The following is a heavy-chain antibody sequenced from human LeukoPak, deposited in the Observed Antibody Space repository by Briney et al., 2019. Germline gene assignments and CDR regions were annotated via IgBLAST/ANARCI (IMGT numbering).Heavy chain of an antibody. Sequence: ASVKVSCKASGYTFTSYDINWVRQATGQGLEWMGWISAYNGNTSYAQKLQGRVTMTTDTSTSTAYMELRSLRSDDTAVYYCARDHERSSYYDSSGYYDYWGQGTLVTVSS. D-gene: IGHD3-22*01. CDR2: ISAYNGNT. V-gene: IGHV1-18*01. J-gene: IGHJ4*02. CDR3: ARDHERSSYYDSSGYYDY. CDR1: GYTFTSYD.